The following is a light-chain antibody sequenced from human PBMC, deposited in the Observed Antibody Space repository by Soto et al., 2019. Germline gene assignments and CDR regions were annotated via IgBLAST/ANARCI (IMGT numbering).Light chain of an antibody. CDR2: DAS. Sequence: EIVLTQSPATLSLSPGERATISCRASQNVSSYLAWYQQKPGQPPRLLIYDASISATCIPARFSGSGSGTDFTLPISSLEPEYFEVYYCQQRSFGQGTKVEIK. CDR1: QNVSSY. CDR3: QQRS. V-gene: IGKV3-11*01. J-gene: IGKJ1*01.